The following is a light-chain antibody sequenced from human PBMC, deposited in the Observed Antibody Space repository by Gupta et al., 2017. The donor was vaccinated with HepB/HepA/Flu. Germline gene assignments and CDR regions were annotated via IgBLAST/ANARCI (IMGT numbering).Light chain of an antibody. V-gene: IGKV3-15*01. Sequence: EILLTQPPASLSVSPGERATLTCKASQIVSSTLAWYQQKPGQAPRLLIYGASTRATGIPARFSGSGSGTEFTLAISSLQSEDFAVYYCQQYNDWPLTFGGGTKVEIK. CDR2: GAS. CDR3: QQYNDWPLT. J-gene: IGKJ4*01. CDR1: QIVSST.